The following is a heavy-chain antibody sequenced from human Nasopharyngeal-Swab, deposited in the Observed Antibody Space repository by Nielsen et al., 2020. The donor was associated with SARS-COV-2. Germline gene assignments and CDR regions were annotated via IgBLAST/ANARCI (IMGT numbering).Heavy chain of an antibody. CDR1: GFTVSSNY. CDR3: AAGLHGYSGCHDFGY. J-gene: IGHJ4*02. CDR2: ITTGGDTT. D-gene: IGHD5-12*01. Sequence: GESLKISCAASGFTVSSNYMSWVRQAPGKGLEWVSAITTGGDTTYYADSVKGRFTISRDNSKNTLYLQMNSLRAEDTAVYYCAAGLHGYSGCHDFGYWGQGTLVTVSS. V-gene: IGHV3-53*01.